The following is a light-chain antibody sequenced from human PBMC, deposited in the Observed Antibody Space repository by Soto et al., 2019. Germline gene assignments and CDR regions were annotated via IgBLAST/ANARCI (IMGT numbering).Light chain of an antibody. CDR1: QSASTF. CDR3: QQYNRYAVT. Sequence: DIPMTQSPSTLSASVGDRVTINCRASQSASTFLAWYQQKPGQAPKLLIYDASTLQSGVPSRFSASGSGTEFALTISGLQPDDFAVYYCQQYNRYAVTFGQGTKVDVK. V-gene: IGKV1-5*01. J-gene: IGKJ1*01. CDR2: DAS.